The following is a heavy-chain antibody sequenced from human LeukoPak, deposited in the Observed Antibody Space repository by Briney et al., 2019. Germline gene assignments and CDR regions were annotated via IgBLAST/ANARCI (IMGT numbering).Heavy chain of an antibody. Sequence: SVKVSCKASGYTFSNYDIIWVGQATGQGREGMGWMNVYSGNTGYPQKFKGRITMNRKKSISTAYMELSSLRSDDTAVYYCARADSYYYYMDVWGTGTTVTVSS. J-gene: IGHJ6*03. V-gene: IGHV1-8*01. CDR3: ARADSYYYYMDV. CDR1: GYTFSNYD. CDR2: MNVYSGNT.